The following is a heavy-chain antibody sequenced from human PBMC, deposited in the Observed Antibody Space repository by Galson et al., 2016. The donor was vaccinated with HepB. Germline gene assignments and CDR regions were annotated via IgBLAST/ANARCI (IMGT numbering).Heavy chain of an antibody. CDR3: ARGRTTSCNSAFDI. J-gene: IGHJ3*02. D-gene: IGHD2-2*02. CDR1: GFTFSSYS. Sequence: SLRLSCAASGFTFSSYSMNWVRQAPEKGLEWVSGISASGAGTYYADSVKGRFTISRDNSKNTLYLQVNSLRVEDTAIYYCARGRTTSCNSAFDIWGQGTMVTVSS. CDR2: ISASGAGT. V-gene: IGHV3-23*01.